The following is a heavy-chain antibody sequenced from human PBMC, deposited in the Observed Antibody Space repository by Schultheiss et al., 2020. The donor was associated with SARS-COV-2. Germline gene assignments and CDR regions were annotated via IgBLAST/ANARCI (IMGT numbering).Heavy chain of an antibody. CDR3: ARDEADYYYGMDV. CDR1: GGSISSGDYY. D-gene: IGHD6-13*01. Sequence: SETLSLTCTVSGGSISSGDYYWSWIRQPPGKGLEWIGYIYYSGSTNYNPSLKSRVTISVDTSKNQFSLKLSSVTAADTAVYYCARDEADYYYGMDVWGQGTTVTVSS. V-gene: IGHV4-61*08. CDR2: IYYSGST. J-gene: IGHJ6*02.